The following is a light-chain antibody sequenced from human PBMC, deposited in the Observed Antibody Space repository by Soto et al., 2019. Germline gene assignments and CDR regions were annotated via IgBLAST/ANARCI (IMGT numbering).Light chain of an antibody. Sequence: QPVLTQPPSASGTPGQRVTISCSGSSSNIGSNYVYWYQQLPGTAPKLLIYRNNQRPSGVPDRFSGSKSGTSASLAISGLRSEDEADYYCAAWDDSLSAPSVVFGGGTKVTVL. CDR1: SSNIGSNY. CDR3: AAWDDSLSAPSVV. CDR2: RNN. J-gene: IGLJ2*01. V-gene: IGLV1-47*01.